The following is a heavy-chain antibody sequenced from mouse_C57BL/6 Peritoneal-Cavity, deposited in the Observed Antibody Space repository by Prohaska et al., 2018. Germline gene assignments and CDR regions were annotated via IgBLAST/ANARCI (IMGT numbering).Heavy chain of an antibody. V-gene: IGHV12-3*01. Sequence: QMQLQESGPGLVKPSQSLFLTCSITGFPINSGYYWIWIRQSPGKPLEWMGYITHSGETFYNPSLQSPISITSETSKNHFFLHLTSVSTDDTAMYYCAGDTDGYYYFDVWGTGTAVTVSS. CDR2: ITHSGET. CDR3: AGDTDGYYYFDV. J-gene: IGHJ1*03. CDR1: GFPINSGYY. D-gene: IGHD2-3*01.